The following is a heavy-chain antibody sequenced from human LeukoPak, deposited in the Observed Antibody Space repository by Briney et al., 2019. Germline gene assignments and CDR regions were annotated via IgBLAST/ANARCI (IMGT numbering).Heavy chain of an antibody. D-gene: IGHD6-13*01. J-gene: IGHJ4*02. CDR1: GVTFSNFA. CDR3: ARQGGYSSSPDF. CDR2: IYYSGST. V-gene: IGHV4-59*08. Sequence: GSLRLSCAVSGVTFSNFAMSWVRQPPGKGLEWIGYIYYSGSTNYNPSLKSRVTISVDTSKNQFSLRLSSVTAADTAVYYCARQGGYSSSPDFWGRGTLVTVSS.